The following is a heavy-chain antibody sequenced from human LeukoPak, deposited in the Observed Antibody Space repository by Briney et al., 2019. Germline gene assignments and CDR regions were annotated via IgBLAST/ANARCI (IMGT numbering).Heavy chain of an antibody. D-gene: IGHD2-2*01. CDR3: VKEHCSSTSCFYFDY. V-gene: IGHV3-64D*06. J-gene: IGHJ4*02. Sequence: GGSLRLSCSASGFTFSNFGMHWVRQAPGKGLEYVSAISGNGGSTHYADSVKGRFTISRDNSKNTLYLQMTSLKAEDTAVYYCVKEHCSSTSCFYFDYWGQGTLVTVSS. CDR2: ISGNGGST. CDR1: GFTFSNFG.